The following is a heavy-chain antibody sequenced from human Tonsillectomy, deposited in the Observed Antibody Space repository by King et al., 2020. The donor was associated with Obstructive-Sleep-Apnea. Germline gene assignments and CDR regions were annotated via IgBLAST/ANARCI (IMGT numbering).Heavy chain of an antibody. V-gene: IGHV3-23*04. CDR3: AKDSGYSSSWPYYYCGLDV. D-gene: IGHD6-13*01. CDR1: GFTFSSYA. Sequence: VQLVESGGGLVQAGGSLRLSCADSGFTFSSYAMNWVRQAPGKGLEWVSAVSASGGSTYYADSVKGRFTISRDNSKNTLYLQMNSLRAEDTAVYYCAKDSGYSSSWPYYYCGLDVWGQGTTVTVSS. CDR2: VSASGGST. J-gene: IGHJ6*02.